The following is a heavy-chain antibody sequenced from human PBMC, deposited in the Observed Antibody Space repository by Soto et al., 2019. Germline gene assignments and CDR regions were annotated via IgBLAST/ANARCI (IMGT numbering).Heavy chain of an antibody. J-gene: IGHJ4*02. V-gene: IGHV4-34*01. CDR1: GGSFSGYY. CDR3: GRGGGRTHSLRYFDY. Sequence: QVQLQQWGAGLLKPSETLSLTCAVYGGSFSGYYWSWIRQPPGKGLEWIGEINHSGSTNYNPSLKSRVTISVDTSKDQFSLKLSSVTARDTAVYYCGRGGGRTHSLRYFDYWGQGTLVTVSS. CDR2: INHSGST. D-gene: IGHD2-15*01.